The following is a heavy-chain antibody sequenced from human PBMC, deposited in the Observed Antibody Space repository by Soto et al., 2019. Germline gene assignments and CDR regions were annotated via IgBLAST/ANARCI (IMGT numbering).Heavy chain of an antibody. CDR3: AREGPMNHYYYGMDV. CDR1: GFTFSSYS. Sequence: GGSLRLSCAASGFTFSSYSMNWVPQAPGKGLEWVSYISSSSSTIYYADSVKGRFTISRDNAKNSLYLQMNSLRDEDTAVYYFAREGPMNHYYYGMDVWGKGTTVAVSS. J-gene: IGHJ6*04. CDR2: ISSSSSTI. D-gene: IGHD3-22*01. V-gene: IGHV3-48*02.